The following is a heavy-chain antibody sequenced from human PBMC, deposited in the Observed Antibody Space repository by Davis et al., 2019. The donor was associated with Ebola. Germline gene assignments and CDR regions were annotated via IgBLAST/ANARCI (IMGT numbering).Heavy chain of an antibody. J-gene: IGHJ4*02. CDR3: AKGDNSGWYGFDY. CDR2: IGNDGSDQ. Sequence: PGGSLRLSCAASGFFFSMHGMHWVRQAPGKGLEWVAFIGNDGSDQYYGDSVKGRFTISRDNSKNTLSLQMNSLRAEDTAVYYCAKGDNSGWYGFDYWGQGTLVTVSS. CDR1: GFFFSMHG. V-gene: IGHV3-30*02. D-gene: IGHD6-19*01.